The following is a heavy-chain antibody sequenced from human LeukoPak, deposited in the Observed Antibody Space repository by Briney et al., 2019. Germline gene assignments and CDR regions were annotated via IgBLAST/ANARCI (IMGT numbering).Heavy chain of an antibody. Sequence: GGSLRLSCAASGFTFSNAWMRWVRQAPGKGLEWVGRIKSKTDGGTTDYAAPVKGRFTISRDDSKNTLNLQMNSLKTEDTAVYYCTPSIAVAGSLDYWGRGTLVTVSS. J-gene: IGHJ4*02. D-gene: IGHD6-19*01. CDR2: IKSKTDGGTT. CDR1: GFTFSNAW. CDR3: TPSIAVAGSLDY. V-gene: IGHV3-15*01.